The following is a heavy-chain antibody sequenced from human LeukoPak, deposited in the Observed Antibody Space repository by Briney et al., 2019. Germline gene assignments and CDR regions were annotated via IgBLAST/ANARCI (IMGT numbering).Heavy chain of an antibody. V-gene: IGHV3-23*01. J-gene: IGHJ4*02. Sequence: GGSLRLSCVASGFSVSNNYMSWVRQAPGKGLEWVSAISGSGGSTYYADSVKGRFTISRDNSKNTLYLQMNSLRAEDTAVYYCAKARPFGYCSGGSCYFDYWGQGTLVTVSS. CDR1: GFSVSNNY. D-gene: IGHD2-15*01. CDR2: ISGSGGST. CDR3: AKARPFGYCSGGSCYFDY.